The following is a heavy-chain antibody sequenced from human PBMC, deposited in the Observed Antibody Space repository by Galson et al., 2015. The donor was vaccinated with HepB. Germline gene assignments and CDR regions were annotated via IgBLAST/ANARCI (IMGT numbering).Heavy chain of an antibody. D-gene: IGHD3-10*01. Sequence: SVKVSCKVSGYTLTALSMHWVRQAPGKGLEWMGGFDPEDGERIYAQKFQGRVTMTEDKSTDTAYMELSSLRSEDTAVYYCATGSATIMVRGDDAFDIWGQGTMVTVSS. V-gene: IGHV1-24*01. J-gene: IGHJ3*02. CDR3: ATGSATIMVRGDDAFDI. CDR2: FDPEDGER. CDR1: GYTLTALS.